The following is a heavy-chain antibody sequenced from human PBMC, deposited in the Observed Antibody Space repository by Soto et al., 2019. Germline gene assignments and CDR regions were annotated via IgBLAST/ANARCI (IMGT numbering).Heavy chain of an antibody. CDR2: IYYSGRT. D-gene: IGHD2-21*02. J-gene: IGHJ4*02. V-gene: IGHV4-39*07. CDR3: ARVVSFDKAAYCGGDCYFDY. CDR1: GGSISSSSYY. Sequence: SETLSLTCTVSGGSISSSSYYWGWIRQPPGKGLEWIGSIYYSGRTYYNPSLKSRVTISVDTSKNQFSLKLSSLTAADTAVYYCARVVSFDKAAYCGGDCYFDYWGQGTLVTVSS.